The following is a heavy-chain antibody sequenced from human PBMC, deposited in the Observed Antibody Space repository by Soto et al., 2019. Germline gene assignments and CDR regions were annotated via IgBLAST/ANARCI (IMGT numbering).Heavy chain of an antibody. D-gene: IGHD2-8*01. CDR1: GASVSRYY. Sequence: QVQLQESGPGLVKPSETLSLTCTVSGASVSRYYVAWIRQSPGKGLEWIGFVYSSGSTNYNSSLKSRVTISVDTSKTQFSLRLSSVTAADTAVYYCARRVSAYYDFWGQGTRVTVSS. V-gene: IGHV4-59*02. CDR3: ARRVSAYYDF. CDR2: VYSSGST. J-gene: IGHJ4*02.